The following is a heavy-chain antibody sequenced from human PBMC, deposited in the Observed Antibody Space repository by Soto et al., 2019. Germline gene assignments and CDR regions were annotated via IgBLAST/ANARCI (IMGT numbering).Heavy chain of an antibody. V-gene: IGHV3-33*01. CDR1: GFTFSNYG. Sequence: QVQLVESGGGVVRPGRSLRLSCAASGFTFSNYGMHWVRQAPGKGLEWVAAIWYDGSNKYYADSVNGRFTISRDISKNTLYLQMNSLRAEDTAVYYCARERIAAAGTAYFDYWGQGTLVTVSS. J-gene: IGHJ4*02. CDR3: ARERIAAAGTAYFDY. CDR2: IWYDGSNK. D-gene: IGHD6-13*01.